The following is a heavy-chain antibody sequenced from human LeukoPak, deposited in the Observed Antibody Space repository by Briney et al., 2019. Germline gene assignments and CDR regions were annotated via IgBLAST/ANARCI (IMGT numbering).Heavy chain of an antibody. Sequence: SETLSLTCTVSGGSISSYYWSWIRQPPGKGLEWIGYIYYSGSTNYNPSLKSRVSMSVDTYKNQFSLKLTSVTAADTAVYYCERGGKATVVTMWGQGILVTVSS. J-gene: IGHJ4*02. CDR2: IYYSGST. CDR3: ERGGKATVVTM. D-gene: IGHD4-23*01. V-gene: IGHV4-59*12. CDR1: GGSISSYY.